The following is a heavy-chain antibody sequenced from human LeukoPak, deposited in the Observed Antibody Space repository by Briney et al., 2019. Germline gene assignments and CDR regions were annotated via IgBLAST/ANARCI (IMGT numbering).Heavy chain of an antibody. V-gene: IGHV3-30-3*01. CDR2: ISYDGSNK. CDR3: ASAGEYQLLMASFDY. D-gene: IGHD2-2*01. Sequence: PGGSLRLSCAASGFTFSSYAMHWVRQAPGKGLEWVAVISYDGSNKYYADSVKGRFTISRDNSKNTLYLQMNSLRAEDTAVYYCASAGEYQLLMASFDYWGQGTLVTVSS. J-gene: IGHJ4*02. CDR1: GFTFSSYA.